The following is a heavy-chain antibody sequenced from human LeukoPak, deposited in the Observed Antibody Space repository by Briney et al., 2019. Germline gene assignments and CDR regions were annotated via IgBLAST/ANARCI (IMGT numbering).Heavy chain of an antibody. CDR1: EFTFSSYG. J-gene: IGHJ5*02. V-gene: IGHV3-30*18. CDR2: ISYDGSNK. Sequence: PGRSLRLSCAASEFTFSSYGMHWVRQAPGKGLEWVAVISYDGSNKYYADSVKGRFTISRDNSKNTLYLQMNSLRAEDTAVYYCAKRTSTWFDPWGQGTLVTVPS. CDR3: AKRTSTWFDP.